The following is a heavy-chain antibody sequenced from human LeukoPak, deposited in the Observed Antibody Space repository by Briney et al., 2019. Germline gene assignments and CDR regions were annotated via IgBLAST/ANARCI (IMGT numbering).Heavy chain of an antibody. CDR2: EDGGT. J-gene: IGHJ6*02. V-gene: IGHV1-24*01. D-gene: IGHD3-9*01. Sequence: EDGGTIYAQRFQGRVTMTEDTSTDTAYMELSSLRSDDTAVYYCARVRYDILTGSTYGMDVWGQGTTVTVSS. CDR3: ARVRYDILTGSTYGMDV.